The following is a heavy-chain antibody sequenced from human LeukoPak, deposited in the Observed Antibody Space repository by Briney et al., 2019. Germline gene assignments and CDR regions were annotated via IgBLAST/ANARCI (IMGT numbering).Heavy chain of an antibody. V-gene: IGHV3-21*01. J-gene: IGHJ4*02. CDR1: GFTFSTYR. Sequence: GGSLRLSCATSGFTFSTYRVTWVRRAPGKGLEWVSSLSSSSDYIYYADSVKGRFTISRDNAKNSLCLQMNSLRAADTAVYYCAREGRCAGTTCHFDFWGQGTLVTVSS. D-gene: IGHD2-2*01. CDR2: LSSSSDYI. CDR3: AREGRCAGTTCHFDF.